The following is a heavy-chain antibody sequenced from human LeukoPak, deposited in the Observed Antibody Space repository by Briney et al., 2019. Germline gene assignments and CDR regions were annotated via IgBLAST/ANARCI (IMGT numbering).Heavy chain of an antibody. D-gene: IGHD3-22*01. Sequence: SETLSLTCAVSGYSISSGYYWGWIRQPPGKGLEWIGSIYHSGSTYYNPSLKSRVTISVDTSKNRFSLKLSSVTAADTAVYYCARLTRGMIVVVMIGIDYWGQGTLATVSS. CDR1: GYSISSGYY. CDR3: ARLTRGMIVVVMIGIDY. V-gene: IGHV4-38-2*01. J-gene: IGHJ4*02. CDR2: IYHSGST.